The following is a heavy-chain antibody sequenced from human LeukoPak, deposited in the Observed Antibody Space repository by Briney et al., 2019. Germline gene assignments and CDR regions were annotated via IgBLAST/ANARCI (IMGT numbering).Heavy chain of an antibody. J-gene: IGHJ4*02. D-gene: IGHD3-10*01. CDR1: GFTVSNNY. CDR2: IYSGGST. Sequence: GRSLRLSCAASGFTVSNNYMNWVRQAPGKGLEWVSVIYSGGSTFYADSVKGRFTISRDNSMNTLYLQMNSLRAEDTAVYYCAGGGAPRYFDYWGQGTLVTVSS. CDR3: AGGGAPRYFDY. V-gene: IGHV3-53*01.